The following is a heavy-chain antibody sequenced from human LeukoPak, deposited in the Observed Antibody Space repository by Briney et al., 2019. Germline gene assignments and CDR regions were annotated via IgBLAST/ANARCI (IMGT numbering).Heavy chain of an antibody. V-gene: IGHV4-4*02. J-gene: IGHJ4*02. CDR1: GDSISGGNW. CDR2: IYHSGST. CDR3: ARGENVFDY. D-gene: IGHD1-26*01. Sequence: PSETLSLTCAVSGDSISGGNWWSWVRQPPGKGLEWIGQIYHSGSTNYNPSLKSRVTISVDKSKNQFSLKLTSVTAADTAVYYCARGENVFDYWGQGTLVTVSS.